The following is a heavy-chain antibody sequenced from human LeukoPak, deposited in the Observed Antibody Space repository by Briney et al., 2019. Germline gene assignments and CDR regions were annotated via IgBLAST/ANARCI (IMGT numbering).Heavy chain of an antibody. V-gene: IGHV3-33*01. Sequence: PGGSLRLSCAASGFTFSSYGMHWVRQGPGKGLEWVTFIWYDGTDKNYADSVKGRFTISRDNSKSTLYLQMNSLRAEDTAVYYCARSGSTYYYGMDVWGQGTTVTVSS. CDR3: ARSGSTYYYGMDV. J-gene: IGHJ6*02. D-gene: IGHD3-10*01. CDR2: IWYDGTDK. CDR1: GFTFSSYG.